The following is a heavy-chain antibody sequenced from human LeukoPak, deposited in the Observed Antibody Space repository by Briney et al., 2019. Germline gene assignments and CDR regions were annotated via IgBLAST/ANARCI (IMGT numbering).Heavy chain of an antibody. J-gene: IGHJ5*02. CDR3: AKGGSGWSNWFDP. CDR2: ITDDGGDT. CDR1: GFTFSSYA. V-gene: IGHV3-23*01. Sequence: PGGSLRLSCAASGFTFSSYAMSWVRQAPGKGLEWVSAITDDGGDTYHADSVKGRFTISRDNSKNTLYLQMNGLRADDTAVYYCAKGGSGWSNWFDPWGQGTLVTVSS. D-gene: IGHD6-19*01.